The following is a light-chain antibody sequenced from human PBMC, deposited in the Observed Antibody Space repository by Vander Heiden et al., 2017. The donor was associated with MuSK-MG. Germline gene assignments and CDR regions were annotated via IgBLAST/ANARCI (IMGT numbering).Light chain of an antibody. CDR3: AAWDDSLSNRDVV. CDR1: SSNIGNNY. J-gene: IGLJ2*01. V-gene: IGLV1-47*01. CDR2: RNN. Sequence: QSVLTQPPSASGTPGQRVNISCSGTSSNIGNNYLYWYQQPPGTAPKLLIYRNNQRPSGVPDRFSGSRSGTSASLAISGLRSEDEADYYCAAWDDSLSNRDVVFGGGTKLTVL.